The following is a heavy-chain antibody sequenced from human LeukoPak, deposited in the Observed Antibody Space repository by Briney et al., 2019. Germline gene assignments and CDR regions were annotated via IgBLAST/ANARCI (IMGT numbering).Heavy chain of an antibody. CDR1: GFTFDDYG. J-gene: IGHJ4*02. D-gene: IGHD6-13*01. CDR3: ARARKYSSSCDVDY. CDR2: INWNGGST. Sequence: GGSLRLSCAASGFTFDDYGMSWVRQAPGKGLEWVSGINWNGGSTGYADSVKGRFTISRDNAKNSLYLQMNSLRAEDTAVYYCARARKYSSSCDVDYWGQGTLVTVSS. V-gene: IGHV3-20*04.